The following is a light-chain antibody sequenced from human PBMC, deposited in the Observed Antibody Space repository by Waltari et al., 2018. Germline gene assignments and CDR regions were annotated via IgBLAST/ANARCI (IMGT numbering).Light chain of an antibody. CDR1: ENIGSY. CDR3: QHTFETPYS. Sequence: DIQMTQSPSSLSASIGDRVTITCRASENIGSYLNWYQQRTGGAPKLLIYATSTLQTEVPSRFSGSGSRTDFTLTISSLQPEDFATYYCQHTFETPYSFGQGTKLESK. J-gene: IGKJ2*01. V-gene: IGKV1-39*01. CDR2: ATS.